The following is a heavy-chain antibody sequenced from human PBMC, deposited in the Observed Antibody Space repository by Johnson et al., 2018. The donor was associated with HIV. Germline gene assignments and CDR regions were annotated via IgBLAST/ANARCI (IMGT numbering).Heavy chain of an antibody. CDR1: GFTFNNAW. V-gene: IGHV3-15*01. J-gene: IGHJ3*02. CDR2: IKSQTDGGTT. Sequence: MQLVESGGGLVKPGGSLRLSCAASGFTFNNAWMSWVRQTPGKGLEWVGRIKSQTDGGTTDYAAPVKGRFTISRDDSKNTLYLQMNSLKTEDTAMYYCTTIYYDFWTGYLSDAFDIWGQGTMVTVSA. CDR3: TTIYYDFWTGYLSDAFDI. D-gene: IGHD3-3*01.